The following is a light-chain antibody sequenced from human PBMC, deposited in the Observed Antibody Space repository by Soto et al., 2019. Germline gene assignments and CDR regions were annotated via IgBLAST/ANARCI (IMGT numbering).Light chain of an antibody. V-gene: IGLV2-14*01. CDR1: NFDIGRYNY. CDR2: EVN. Sequence: QSALTQPASVSGSPGQTITISCAGTNFDIGRYNYVSWYRQHPGEAPKLIIFEVNNRPSGISNRFSGSKSGTTASLTISGLQVEDEAHYFCSSYTSASALGIFGGGTKLT. CDR3: SSYTSASALGI. J-gene: IGLJ2*01.